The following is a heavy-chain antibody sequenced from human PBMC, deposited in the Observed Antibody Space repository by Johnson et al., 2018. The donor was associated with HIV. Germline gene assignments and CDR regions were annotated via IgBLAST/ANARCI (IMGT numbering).Heavy chain of an antibody. CDR3: AKPYGNDAFDI. CDR2: IRSDGSNR. V-gene: IGHV3-30*02. J-gene: IGHJ3*02. D-gene: IGHD1-26*01. Sequence: QVQLVESGGGVVQPGGSLRLSCAASGFTFSSSGMHWVRQAPGKGLEWVAFIRSDGSNRCYADSVKGRFTISRNNSKNPLYLQMNSLRAEDTAVYYCAKPYGNDAFDIWGQWTMVTVSS. CDR1: GFTFSSSG.